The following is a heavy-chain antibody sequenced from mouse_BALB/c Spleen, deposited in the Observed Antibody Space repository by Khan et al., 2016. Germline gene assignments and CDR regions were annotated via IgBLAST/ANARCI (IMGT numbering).Heavy chain of an antibody. J-gene: IGHJ1*01. D-gene: IGHD1-1*01. CDR3: AIYYYGSRYFDD. CDR1: GYTFTDYS. CDR2: INTETGEP. Sequence: QIQLVQSGPELKKPGETVKISCKASGYTFTDYSMHWVKQAPGKGLKWMGWINTETGEPTYADDFKGRFAFSLETSASTAYLQTKNLKNEDTATYFCAIYYYGSRYFDDWGAGTTVTVSS. V-gene: IGHV9-2-1*01.